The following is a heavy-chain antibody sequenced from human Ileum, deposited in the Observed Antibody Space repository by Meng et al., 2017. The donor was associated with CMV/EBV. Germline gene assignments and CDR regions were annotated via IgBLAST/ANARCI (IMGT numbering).Heavy chain of an antibody. V-gene: IGHV1-46*01. D-gene: IGHD3-16*01. CDR1: GYTFANYY. CDR2: LNPSDGRA. Sequence: ASVKVSCKASGYTFANYYVHWVRQAPGQGPEWMGILNPSDGRATYPQKFQGRVTMTRDTSTSTVYMELNSLKSEDTAVYYCAKGAWSRSTLGEYGMDVWGQGTTVTVSS. CDR3: AKGAWSRSTLGEYGMDV. J-gene: IGHJ6*02.